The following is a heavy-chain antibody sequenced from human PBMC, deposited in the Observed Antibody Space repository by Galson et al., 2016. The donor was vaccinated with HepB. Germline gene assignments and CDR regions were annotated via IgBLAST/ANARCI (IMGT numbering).Heavy chain of an antibody. V-gene: IGHV3-7*01. CDR2: IKQDGSEK. D-gene: IGHD4-17*01. J-gene: IGHJ4*02. CDR3: ARVLNYGDYADDY. Sequence: SLRLSCAASGFTFTTYWMSWVRQAPGKGLEWVANIKQDGSEKYYVDSVKGRFTISRDNAKNSLYLQMNSLRAEDTAVYFCARVLNYGDYADDYWGQGTPVTV. CDR1: GFTFTTYW.